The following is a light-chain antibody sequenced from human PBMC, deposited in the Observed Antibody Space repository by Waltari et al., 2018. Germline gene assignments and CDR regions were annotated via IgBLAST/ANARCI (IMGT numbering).Light chain of an antibody. CDR2: AAS. J-gene: IGKJ5*01. CDR3: QQFDTFPLT. Sequence: DIQMTQSPSSVSASVRDRVTITCRASLAISSWLAWYQQKPGKAPKLLIYAASSLQSGVPSRFSGSGFGTDFTLTISSLQPEDFATYFCQQFDTFPLTFGQGTRLEIK. CDR1: LAISSW. V-gene: IGKV1-12*01.